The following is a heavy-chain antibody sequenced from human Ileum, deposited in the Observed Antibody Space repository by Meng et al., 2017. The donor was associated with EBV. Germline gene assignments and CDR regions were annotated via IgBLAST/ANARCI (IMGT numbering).Heavy chain of an antibody. J-gene: IGHJ4*02. D-gene: IGHD4-17*01. CDR3: ARMYYGDILSAYFDY. CDR2: INHSGST. V-gene: IGHV4-34*01. Sequence: QVQLQQWGAGLLKPSETLSLTCAVYGGSFSGYYWSWIRQPPGKGLEWIGEINHSGSTNYNPSLKSRVTLSVDTSQNQFSLKLSSMTVADTAVYYCARMYYGDILSAYFDYWGQGALVTVSS. CDR1: GGSFSGYY.